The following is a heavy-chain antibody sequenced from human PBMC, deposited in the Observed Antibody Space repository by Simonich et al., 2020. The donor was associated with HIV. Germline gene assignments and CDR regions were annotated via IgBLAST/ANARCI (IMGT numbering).Heavy chain of an antibody. CDR2: LSPNNGGK. CDR1: GYTFTNYY. J-gene: IGHJ3*02. Sequence: QVHLVQSGAEVKKPGASVKVSCKASGYTFTNYYINWVRQAPGQGLEWMGRLSPNNGGKDYPQKFQGRVTMTRDTSSSTAYMELNRLKSDDTAIYYCATHGPGSYSSALDIWGQGTMVTVSS. CDR3: ATHGPGSYSSALDI. V-gene: IGHV1-2*06. D-gene: IGHD1-26*01.